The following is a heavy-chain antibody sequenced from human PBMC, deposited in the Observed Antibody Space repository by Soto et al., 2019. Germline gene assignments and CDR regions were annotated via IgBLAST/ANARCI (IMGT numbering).Heavy chain of an antibody. CDR2: IYYSGST. D-gene: IGHD3-22*01. CDR3: ARGKDMIVAFDI. CDR1: VGSISSGGYY. Sequence: TLSLTCTFSVGSISSGGYYWSWIRQHPGKGLEWIGYIYYSGSTYYNPSLKSRVTISVDTSKNQFSLKLSSVTAADTAVYYCARGKDMIVAFDIWGQGTMVTVSS. J-gene: IGHJ3*02. V-gene: IGHV4-31*03.